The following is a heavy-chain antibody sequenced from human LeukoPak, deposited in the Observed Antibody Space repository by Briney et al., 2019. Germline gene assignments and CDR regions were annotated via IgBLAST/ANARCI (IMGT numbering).Heavy chain of an antibody. V-gene: IGHV3-48*03. CDR2: ISSSGSTI. Sequence: GGSLRLSCAASGFTFSSYEMNWVRQVPGKGLEWVSYISSSGSTIYYTDSVKGRFTISRDNAKNSLYLQMNSLRAEDTAVYYCARGGHSGYSGYDFEYWGQGTLVTVSS. J-gene: IGHJ4*02. D-gene: IGHD5-12*01. CDR1: GFTFSSYE. CDR3: ARGGHSGYSGYDFEY.